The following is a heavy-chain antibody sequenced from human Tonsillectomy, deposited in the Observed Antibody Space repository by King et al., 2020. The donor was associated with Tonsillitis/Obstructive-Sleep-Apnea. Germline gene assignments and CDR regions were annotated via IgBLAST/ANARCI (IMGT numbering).Heavy chain of an antibody. CDR2: VFHSGTT. D-gene: IGHD3-16*01. J-gene: IGHJ4*02. Sequence: VQLQESGPGLVKPSETLSVTCSVSGGSISTYYWNWIRQPPGKRLEWIGYVFHSGTTKYNPSLKTRVSISVDTSRNQVSLTLNSVTAADTAVYFCAKSLYSDTTFDHWGLGTLVSVSS. CDR3: AKSLYSDTTFDH. CDR1: GGSISTYY. V-gene: IGHV4-59*12.